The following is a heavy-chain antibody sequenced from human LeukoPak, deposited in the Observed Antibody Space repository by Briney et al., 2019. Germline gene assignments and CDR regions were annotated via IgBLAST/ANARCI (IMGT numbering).Heavy chain of an antibody. CDR2: IRYDGSNK. CDR3: ARDKNYYGSGSKDY. V-gene: IGHV3-30*02. J-gene: IGHJ4*02. Sequence: GGSLRLSCAASGFTFSSYGMHWVRQAPGKGLEWVAFIRYDGSNKYYADSVKGRFTISRDNSKNTLYLQMNSLRAEDTAVYYCARDKNYYGSGSKDYWGQGTLVTVSS. D-gene: IGHD3-10*01. CDR1: GFTFSSYG.